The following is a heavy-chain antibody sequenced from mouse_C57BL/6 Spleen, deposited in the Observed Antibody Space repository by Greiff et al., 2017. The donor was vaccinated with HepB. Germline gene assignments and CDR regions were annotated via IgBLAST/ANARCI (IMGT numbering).Heavy chain of an antibody. Sequence: VQLQQSGAELVKPGASVKISCKASGYAFSSYWMNWVKQRPGKGLEWIGQIYPGDGDTNYNGKFKGKATLTADKSSSTAYMQLSSLTSEDSAVYFCARGYYDYPYFDYWGQGTTLTVSS. CDR2: IYPGDGDT. D-gene: IGHD2-4*01. CDR3: ARGYYDYPYFDY. J-gene: IGHJ2*01. V-gene: IGHV1-80*01. CDR1: GYAFSSYW.